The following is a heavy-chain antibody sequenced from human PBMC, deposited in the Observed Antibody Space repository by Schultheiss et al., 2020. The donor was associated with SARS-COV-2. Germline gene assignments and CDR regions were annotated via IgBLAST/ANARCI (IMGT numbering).Heavy chain of an antibody. CDR2: ISGSGGST. Sequence: GGSLRLSCAASGFTFSSYAMSWVRQAPGKGLEWVSAISGSGGSTYYADSVVGRFTISRDNAKNSVYLQMDTLRVEDKAVYYCARGSGWVPDYWGQGTLVTVSS. V-gene: IGHV3-23*01. CDR1: GFTFSSYA. D-gene: IGHD6-19*01. CDR3: ARGSGWVPDY. J-gene: IGHJ4*02.